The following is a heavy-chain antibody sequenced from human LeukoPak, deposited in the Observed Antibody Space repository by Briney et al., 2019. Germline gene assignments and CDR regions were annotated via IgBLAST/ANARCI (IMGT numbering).Heavy chain of an antibody. J-gene: IGHJ4*02. V-gene: IGHV3-20*04. CDR1: GFTFVDYV. CDR3: ARDRLGPSFSVSHFDL. D-gene: IGHD3-3*02. Sequence: PGGSPRLSCATSGFTFVDYVLSWVRRAPGKGLEWLCAINYNGAITDYADSVKGRFTISRDNAKNSLYLRMDSLRAEDTALYYCARDRLGPSFSVSHFDLWGQGTLVTVSS. CDR2: INYNGAIT.